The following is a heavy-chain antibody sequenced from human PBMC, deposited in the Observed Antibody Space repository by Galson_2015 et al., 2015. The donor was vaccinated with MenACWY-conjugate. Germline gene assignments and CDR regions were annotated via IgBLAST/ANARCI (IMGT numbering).Heavy chain of an antibody. CDR2: IYTSGST. D-gene: IGHD6-13*01. CDR3: ARDSSSWPNWFDP. V-gene: IGHV4-61*02. Sequence: TLSLTCTVSGGSISSGSYYWSWIRQPAGKGLEWIGRIYTSGSTNYNPPLKSRVTISVDTSKNQFSLKLSSVTAADTAVYYCARDSSSWPNWFDPWGQGTLVTVSS. J-gene: IGHJ5*02. CDR1: GGSISSGSYY.